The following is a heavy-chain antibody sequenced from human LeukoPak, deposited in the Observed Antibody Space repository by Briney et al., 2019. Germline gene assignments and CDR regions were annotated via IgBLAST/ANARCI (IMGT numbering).Heavy chain of an antibody. CDR1: GFTFSSYW. V-gene: IGHV3-7*01. CDR2: IKQDGSEK. D-gene: IGHD6-13*01. CDR3: ARDLYSSNDA. Sequence: GGSLRLSCVASGFTFSSYWMSWVRQAPGKGLDWVANIKQDGSEKYYVDSVKGRFTISRDNAKNSLYLQMNSLRAEDTAVYYCARDLYSSNDAWGQGTLVTVSS. J-gene: IGHJ5*02.